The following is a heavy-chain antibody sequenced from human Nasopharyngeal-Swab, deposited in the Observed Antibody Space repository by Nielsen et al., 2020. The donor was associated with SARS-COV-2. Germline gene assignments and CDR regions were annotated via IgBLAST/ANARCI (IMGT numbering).Heavy chain of an antibody. D-gene: IGHD5-12*01. CDR3: AKDRDSGDDSDDYNHYYGMDV. CDR1: GFTFRSYA. J-gene: IGHJ6*02. Sequence: GESLKISCAASGFTFRSYAISWVRQAPGKGLEWVSVISGSDHTTYYADSVKGRFTISRDNSKNTVNLQMNSLRVEDTAIYYCAKDRDSGDDSDDYNHYYGMDVWGQGTTVTVSS. CDR2: ISGSDHTT. V-gene: IGHV3-23*01.